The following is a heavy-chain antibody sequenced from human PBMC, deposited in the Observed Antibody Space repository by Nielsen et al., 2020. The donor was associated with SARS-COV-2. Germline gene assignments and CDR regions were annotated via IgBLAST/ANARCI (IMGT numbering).Heavy chain of an antibody. CDR2: INTSTGKP. J-gene: IGHJ6*02. CDR1: GYRFTRCA. V-gene: IGHV7-4-1*02. CDR3: ARDNFGSGGTASYGMDV. Sequence: ASVKVSCKASGYRFTRCALNWVRQAPGEGPEWMGWINTSTGKPTYAQAFTGRFVFSLDTSVSTAYLQISSLKAEDSAVYYCARDNFGSGGTASYGMDVWGQGTTVTVSS. D-gene: IGHD3-10*01.